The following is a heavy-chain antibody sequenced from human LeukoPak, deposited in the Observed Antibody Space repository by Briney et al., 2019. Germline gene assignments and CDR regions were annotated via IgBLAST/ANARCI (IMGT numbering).Heavy chain of an antibody. V-gene: IGHV4-34*01. CDR2: INHSGST. Sequence: PSETLSLTCAVYGGSFSGYYWSWIRQPPGKGLEWIGEINHSGSTNYNPSLKSRVTISVDTSKNQCSLKLSSVTAADTAVYYCARGWYQWLASWFDPWGQGTLVTVSS. CDR3: ARGWYQWLASWFDP. CDR1: GGSFSGYY. J-gene: IGHJ5*02. D-gene: IGHD6-19*01.